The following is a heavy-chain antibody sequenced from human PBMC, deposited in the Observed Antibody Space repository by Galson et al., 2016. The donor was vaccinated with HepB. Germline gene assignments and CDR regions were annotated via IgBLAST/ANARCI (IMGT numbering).Heavy chain of an antibody. CDR1: GYTFTGYY. CDR3: ARDRRGTGTGYYYYYGMDV. D-gene: IGHD1-1*01. CDR2: INPNSGGT. V-gene: IGHV1-2*04. Sequence: SVKVSCKASGYTFTGYYMHWVRQAPGQGLEWMGWINPNSGGTNYAQKFQGWVTMTRDTSISTAYMELSRLRSDDTAVYYCARDRRGTGTGYYYYYGMDVWGQGTTVTVSS. J-gene: IGHJ6*02.